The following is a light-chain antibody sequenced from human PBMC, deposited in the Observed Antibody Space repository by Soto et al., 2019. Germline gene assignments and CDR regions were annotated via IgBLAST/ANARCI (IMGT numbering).Light chain of an antibody. V-gene: IGKV1-39*01. CDR2: AAS. CDR1: QSISTY. CDR3: QQSYGAPYT. Sequence: DIQMTQSPSSLSASVGDRVTSTCRASQSISTYLNWYQQKPGKAPKLLIYAASSLQSGVPSRFSGSGSGTDFTLTFSSLQPEDFATYYCQQSYGAPYTFGQGTKVDIK. J-gene: IGKJ2*01.